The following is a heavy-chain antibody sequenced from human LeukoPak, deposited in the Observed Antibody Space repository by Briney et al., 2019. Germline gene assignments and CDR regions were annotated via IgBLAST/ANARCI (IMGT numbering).Heavy chain of an antibody. Sequence: SQTLSLTCTVSGGSISSGGYYWSWIRQHPGKGLEWIGYIYYSGSTYYNPSLKSRVTISVDTSKNQFSLKLSSVTAADTAVYYCARGGSVLRFLEWLGTYYYYGMDVWGQGTTVTVSS. CDR1: GGSISSGGYY. J-gene: IGHJ6*02. V-gene: IGHV4-31*03. D-gene: IGHD3-3*01. CDR2: IYYSGST. CDR3: ARGGSVLRFLEWLGTYYYYGMDV.